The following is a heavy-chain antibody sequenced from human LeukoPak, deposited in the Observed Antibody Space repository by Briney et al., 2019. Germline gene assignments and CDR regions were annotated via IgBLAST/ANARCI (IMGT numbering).Heavy chain of an antibody. CDR1: GGSISGSSYY. CDR3: ARATWLPVGLYYYDSSGYYYYFDY. V-gene: IGHV4-39*07. J-gene: IGHJ4*02. D-gene: IGHD3-22*01. Sequence: SETLSLTCTVSGGSISGSSYYWGWIRQPPGKGLEWIRSIYYSGSTYYNPSLKSRVTISVDTSKNQFSLKLSSVTAADTAVYYCARATWLPVGLYYYDSSGYYYYFDYWGQGTLVTVSS. CDR2: IYYSGST.